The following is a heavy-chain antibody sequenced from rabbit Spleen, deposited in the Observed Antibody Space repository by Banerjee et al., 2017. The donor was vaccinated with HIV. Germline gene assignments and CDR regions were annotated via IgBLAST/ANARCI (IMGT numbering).Heavy chain of an antibody. D-gene: IGHD1-1*01. CDR2: IYSITGVA. V-gene: IGHV1S45*01. CDR3: ASGYSDVYFDL. J-gene: IGHJ4*01. CDR1: GFSFGSSYW. Sequence: QEQLEESGGDLVKPGASLTLTCTASGFSFGSSYWISWVRQAPGKGLEWIGCIYSITGVAYYASWAKGRFTISRTSSTTVTLQMTTLTAADTATYFCASGYSDVYFDLWGPGTLVTVS.